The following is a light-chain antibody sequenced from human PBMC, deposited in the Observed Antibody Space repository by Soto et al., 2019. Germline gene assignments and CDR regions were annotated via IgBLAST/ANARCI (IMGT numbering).Light chain of an antibody. J-gene: IGKJ1*01. CDR2: TAS. CDR1: QNINIY. V-gene: IGKV1-39*01. Sequence: DIQMNQSTSSLSASVGDRVTITCRASQNINIYLNWYQQKPGKAPKLLIYTASTLQTGVPSRCSGSGSGTEFTLTISSLQPDDFGTYYCQQSYRAPRTFGQGTRV. CDR3: QQSYRAPRT.